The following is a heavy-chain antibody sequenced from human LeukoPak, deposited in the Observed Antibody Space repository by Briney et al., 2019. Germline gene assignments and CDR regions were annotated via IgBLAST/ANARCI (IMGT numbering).Heavy chain of an antibody. D-gene: IGHD3-22*01. Sequence: ASGKVSCKAAGYTFTSYGISWGRQAPGQGLGWMGWIGACDGSANYAQEGQGRVTMTTDTSTSTAYMELRSLRSDDTAVYYCARARSRAYYYDSSGYYRFSYWGQATLVTVSS. V-gene: IGHV1-18*01. CDR1: GYTFTSYG. CDR2: IGACDGSA. J-gene: IGHJ4*02. CDR3: ARARSRAYYYDSSGYYRFSY.